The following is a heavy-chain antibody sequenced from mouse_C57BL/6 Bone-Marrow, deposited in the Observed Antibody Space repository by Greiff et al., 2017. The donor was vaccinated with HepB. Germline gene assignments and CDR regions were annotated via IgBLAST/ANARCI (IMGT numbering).Heavy chain of an antibody. Sequence: DVKLQESGPGLVKPSQSLSLTCSVTGYSITSGYYWNWIRQFPGNKLEWMGYISYDGSNNYNPSLKNRISITRDTSKNQFFLKLNSVTTEDTATYYCIRDYAMDYWGQGTSVTVSS. J-gene: IGHJ4*01. CDR1: GYSITSGYY. CDR2: ISYDGSN. CDR3: IRDYAMDY. D-gene: IGHD1-1*01. V-gene: IGHV3-6*01.